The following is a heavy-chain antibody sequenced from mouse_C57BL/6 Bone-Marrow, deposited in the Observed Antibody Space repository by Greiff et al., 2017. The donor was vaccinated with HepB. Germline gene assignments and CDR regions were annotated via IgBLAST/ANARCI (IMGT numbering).Heavy chain of an antibody. CDR1: GYTFTSYW. V-gene: IGHV1-64*01. Sequence: QVQLQQPGAELVKPGASVKLSCKASGYTFTSYWMHWVKQRPGQGLEWIGMIHPNSGSTNYNEKFKSKATLTVDKSSSTAYMQLSSLTSEDSAVYYCAKIITTVVATDAMDYWGQGTSVTVSS. D-gene: IGHD1-1*01. CDR2: IHPNSGST. J-gene: IGHJ4*01. CDR3: AKIITTVVATDAMDY.